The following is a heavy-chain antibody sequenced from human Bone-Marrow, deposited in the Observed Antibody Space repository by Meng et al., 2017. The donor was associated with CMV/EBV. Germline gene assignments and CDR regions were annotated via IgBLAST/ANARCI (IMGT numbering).Heavy chain of an antibody. J-gene: IGHJ6*02. Sequence: SVKVSCKASGYTFTSYDINWVRQATGQGLEWMGGIIPILGIANYAQKFQGRVTITADKSTSTAYMELSSLRSEDTAVYYCARDPSEYCSGGSCPIGGMDVWGQGTTVTVSS. CDR1: GYTFTSYD. CDR2: IIPILGIA. D-gene: IGHD2-15*01. CDR3: ARDPSEYCSGGSCPIGGMDV. V-gene: IGHV1-69*10.